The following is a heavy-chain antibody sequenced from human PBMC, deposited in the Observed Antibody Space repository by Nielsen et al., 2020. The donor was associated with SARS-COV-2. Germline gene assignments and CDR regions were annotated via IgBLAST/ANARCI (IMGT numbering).Heavy chain of an antibody. Sequence: WIRQPPGKALEWLALIDWDDDKYYSTSLKTRLTISKDTSKSQVVLTMTNMDPVDTATYYCARIRPYYDFWSGYYPQTYYYYGMDVWGQGTTVTVSS. D-gene: IGHD3-3*01. V-gene: IGHV2-70*01. CDR3: ARIRPYYDFWSGYYPQTYYYYGMDV. J-gene: IGHJ6*02. CDR2: IDWDDDK.